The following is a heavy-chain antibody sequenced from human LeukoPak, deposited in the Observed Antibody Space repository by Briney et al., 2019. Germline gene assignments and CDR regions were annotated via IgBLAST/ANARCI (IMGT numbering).Heavy chain of an antibody. CDR3: VPETAMVDY. J-gene: IGHJ4*02. CDR2: ICYDGSNK. CDR1: GFTFSSYG. V-gene: IGHV3-33*01. Sequence: SLRLSCAASGFTFSSYGMQWVRQAPGKGLEGGAVICYDGSNKYYADSVKAPFPISRDNSKTTLYLQMNSLRAEATAVYYCVPETAMVDYWGQGTLVTVSS. D-gene: IGHD5-18*01.